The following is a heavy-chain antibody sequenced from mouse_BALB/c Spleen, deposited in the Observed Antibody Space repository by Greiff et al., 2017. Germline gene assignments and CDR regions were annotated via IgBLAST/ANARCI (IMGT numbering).Heavy chain of an antibody. CDR3: ARGLYGNYFAY. CDR1: GYSFTGYF. J-gene: IGHJ2*01. D-gene: IGHD2-1*01. Sequence: VQLKQSGPELVKPGASVKISCKASGYSFTGYFMNWEMQSHGKSLEWIGRINPYNGDTFYNQKFKGKATLTVDKSSSTAHMELRSLASEDSAVYYCARGLYGNYFAYWGQGTTLTVSS. CDR2: INPYNGDT. V-gene: IGHV1-20*02.